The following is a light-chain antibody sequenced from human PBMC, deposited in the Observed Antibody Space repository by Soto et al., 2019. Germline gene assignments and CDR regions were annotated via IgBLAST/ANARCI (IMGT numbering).Light chain of an antibody. J-gene: IGLJ2*01. V-gene: IGLV1-40*01. CDR1: SSNIGAGYD. CDR2: GNS. Sequence: QLVLTQPPSVSGAPGQRVTISCTGSSSNIGAGYDVHWYQQLPGTAPKLLIYGNSNRPSGVPDRFSRSKSGTSASLAITGLQAEDEADYYCQSYDSSLSVVFGGGTKLTVL. CDR3: QSYDSSLSVV.